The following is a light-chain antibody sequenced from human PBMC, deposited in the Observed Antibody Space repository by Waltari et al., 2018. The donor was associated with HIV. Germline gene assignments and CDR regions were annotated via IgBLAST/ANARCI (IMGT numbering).Light chain of an antibody. CDR1: QTVYNW. J-gene: IGKJ3*01. Sequence: DLPLTQSPSTVSASVGDRITITCRASQTVYNWLAWYQQRPGKAPKLLIYKASTLESGVPPRFSGSGSGTEFTLTINGLQSDDFATYYCQQYYSYSTFGPGTKVDIK. V-gene: IGKV1-5*03. CDR3: QQYYSYST. CDR2: KAS.